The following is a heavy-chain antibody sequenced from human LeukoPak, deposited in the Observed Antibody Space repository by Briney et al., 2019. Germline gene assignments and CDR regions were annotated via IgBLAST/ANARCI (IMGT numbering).Heavy chain of an antibody. Sequence: ASVKVSCKTSGYTFTNYDINWVRQAPGQGLEWMGIINPSGGSTSYAQKFQGRVTMTRDTSTSTVYMELSSLRSEDTAVYYCARAPQGLVISNWFDPWGQGTLVTVSS. J-gene: IGHJ5*02. CDR3: ARAPQGLVISNWFDP. CDR1: GYTFTNYD. V-gene: IGHV1-46*01. CDR2: INPSGGST. D-gene: IGHD3/OR15-3a*01.